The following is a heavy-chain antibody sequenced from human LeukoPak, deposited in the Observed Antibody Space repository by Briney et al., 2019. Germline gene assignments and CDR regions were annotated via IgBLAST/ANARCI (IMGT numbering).Heavy chain of an antibody. V-gene: IGHV3-30*02. Sequence: GGSLRLSCAASGFTFSDYYMSWIRQAPGKGLEWVAFIRYDGSNKYYADSVKGRFTISRDNSKNTLYLQMNSLRAEDTAVYYCAKSTVKFLEWSAFDYWGQGTLVTVSS. CDR3: AKSTVKFLEWSAFDY. D-gene: IGHD3-3*01. J-gene: IGHJ4*02. CDR2: IRYDGSNK. CDR1: GFTFSDYY.